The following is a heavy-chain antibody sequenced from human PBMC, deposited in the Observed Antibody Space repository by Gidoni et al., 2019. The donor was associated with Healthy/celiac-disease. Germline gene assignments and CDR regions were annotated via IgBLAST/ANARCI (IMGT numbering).Heavy chain of an antibody. CDR2: VSGSGGST. Sequence: EVQLLETGGGLVTPGGSLSLSRAASGFPFSSSAMSWVRQAPGKGREGVSAVSGSGGSTYYADSVKGRFTISRDNSKNTLYLQMNSMRAEETAVYYCAKEGVWGTNYYYYYMDVWGKGTTVTVSS. CDR3: AKEGVWGTNYYYYYMDV. CDR1: GFPFSSSA. D-gene: IGHD3-16*01. V-gene: IGHV3-23*01. J-gene: IGHJ6*03.